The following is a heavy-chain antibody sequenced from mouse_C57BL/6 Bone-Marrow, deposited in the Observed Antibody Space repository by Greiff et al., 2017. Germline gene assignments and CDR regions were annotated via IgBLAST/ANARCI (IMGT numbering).Heavy chain of an antibody. V-gene: IGHV6-6*01. CDR2: IRNKANNHAT. CDR1: GFTFSDAW. CDR3: TPIYYDYDVFAY. J-gene: IGHJ3*01. D-gene: IGHD2-4*01. Sequence: EVQVVESGGGLVQPGGSMKLSCAASGFTFSDAWMDWVRQSPEKGLEWVAEIRNKANNHATYYAESVKGRFTISRDDSKSSVYLQMNSLRAEDTGIYYCTPIYYDYDVFAYWGQGTLVTVSA.